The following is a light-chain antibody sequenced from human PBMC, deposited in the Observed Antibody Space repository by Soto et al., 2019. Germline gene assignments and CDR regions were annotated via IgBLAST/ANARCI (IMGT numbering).Light chain of an antibody. V-gene: IGLV2-11*01. CDR2: DVT. J-gene: IGLJ1*01. CDR3: CSYVGSYSYV. CDR1: SSDVGGYNY. Sequence: QSALTQPRSVSGSPGQSVAISCTGTSSDVGGYNYVSWYQQHPGKAPKLMMYDVTKRPSGVPDRFSGSKSGNTASLTISGLQAEDEADYYCCSYVGSYSYVFGTRTKLTVL.